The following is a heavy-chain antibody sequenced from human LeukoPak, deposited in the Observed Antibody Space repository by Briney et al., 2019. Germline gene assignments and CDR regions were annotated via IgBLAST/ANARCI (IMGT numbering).Heavy chain of an antibody. CDR1: GFTFSSYN. J-gene: IGHJ6*03. CDR3: ARDPHGSNTYYYLDV. Sequence: GGSLRLSCVASGFTFSSYNMNWVRQAPGKRLEWVSYISSSTSTIYYADSVKGRFTISRDNAKNSLYLQMNSLRDEDTALYYCARDPHGSNTYYYLDVWGKGTTVTVSS. V-gene: IGHV3-48*02. D-gene: IGHD4/OR15-4a*01. CDR2: ISSSTSTI.